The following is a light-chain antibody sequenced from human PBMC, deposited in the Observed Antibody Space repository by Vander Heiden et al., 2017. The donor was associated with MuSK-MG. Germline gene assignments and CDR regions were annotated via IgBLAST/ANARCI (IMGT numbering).Light chain of an antibody. V-gene: IGKV3-20*01. CDR1: QNLNRRY. CDR3: QQYLISPWS. J-gene: IGKJ1*01. CDR2: GAS. Sequence: ETVLTQSPLTLSLSPGERGTPSCWASQNLNRRYLAWYQQRAGQAPRLLIYGASNRATGIPDRFSGSASGTDFTLTISRLEPEDFAVYYCQQYLISPWSFGQGTKLEIK.